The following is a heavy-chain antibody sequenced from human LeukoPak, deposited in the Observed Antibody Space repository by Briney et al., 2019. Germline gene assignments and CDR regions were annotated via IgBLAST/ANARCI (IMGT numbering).Heavy chain of an antibody. V-gene: IGHV3-30*18. CDR1: GFAFRTYG. J-gene: IGHJ6*02. CDR2: ISYDGSEK. D-gene: IGHD3-10*01. Sequence: GGSLRLSCAASGFAFRTYGMHWVRQAPGKGLEWVAVISYDGSEKHNADSVKGRFTISRDNSKNMLYLEMNSLRTEDTAVYYCAKDRGGTMVRGVYDSYGMDDWGQGTTVTVSS. CDR3: AKDRGGTMVRGVYDSYGMDD.